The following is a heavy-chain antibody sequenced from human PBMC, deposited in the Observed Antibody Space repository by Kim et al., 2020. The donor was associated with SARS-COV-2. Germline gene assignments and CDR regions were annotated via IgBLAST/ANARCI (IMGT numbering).Heavy chain of an antibody. V-gene: IGHV1-46*01. CDR1: GYTFTSYY. D-gene: IGHD2-15*01. CDR2: INPSGGST. CDR3: AREDCSGGSCYSYWFDP. J-gene: IGHJ5*02. Sequence: ASVKVSCKASGYTFTSYYMHWVRQAPGQGLEWMGIINPSGGSTSYAQKFQGRVTMTRDTSTSTVYMELSSLRSEDTAVYYCAREDCSGGSCYSYWFDPWGQGTLVTVSS.